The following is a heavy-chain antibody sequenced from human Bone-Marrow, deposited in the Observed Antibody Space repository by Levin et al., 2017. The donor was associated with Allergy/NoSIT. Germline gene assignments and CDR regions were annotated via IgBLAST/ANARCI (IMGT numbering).Heavy chain of an antibody. D-gene: IGHD3-22*01. V-gene: IGHV3-23*01. CDR3: AKIEKDEYDSSGYFDY. CDR2: INGRGDSK. CDR1: GFTFSSYS. J-gene: IGHJ4*02. Sequence: GGSLRLSCAASGFTFSSYSMTWVRQAPGKGLQWVSHINGRGDSKYYADSVKGRFTISRDNSKNTLYLQLNSLRAEDTALYYCAKIEKDEYDSSGYFDYWGQGTLVTVSS.